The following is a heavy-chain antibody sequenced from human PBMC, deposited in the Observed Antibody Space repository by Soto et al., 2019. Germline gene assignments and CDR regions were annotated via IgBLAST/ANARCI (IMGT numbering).Heavy chain of an antibody. CDR1: GYTFTGHY. J-gene: IGHJ4*02. D-gene: IGHD2-8*01. V-gene: IGHV1-2*02. Sequence: ASVKVSCKASGYTFTGHYLHWVRQAPGQGLEWMGWINPDTGGTNYVQKFQGRVTMTRDTSINTAYMDLSRLRSADTAVYYCARAVYNLLYYFDFWGQGTPVTVSS. CDR2: INPDTGGT. CDR3: ARAVYNLLYYFDF.